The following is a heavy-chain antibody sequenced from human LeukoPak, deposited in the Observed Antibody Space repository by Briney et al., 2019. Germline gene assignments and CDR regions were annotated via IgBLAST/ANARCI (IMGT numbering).Heavy chain of an antibody. J-gene: IGHJ4*02. CDR3: AREARPYDLGYCSRPSCYAFDY. D-gene: IGHD2-2*01. CDR2: IIPIFGTA. V-gene: IGHV1-69*13. CDR1: GGTFSSYA. Sequence: GASVKVSCKASGGTFSSYAISWVRQAPGQGLEWMGGIIPIFGTANYAQKFQGRVTITADESTSTAYMELSSLRSDDTAVYYCAREARPYDLGYCSRPSCYAFDYWGQGNLVTVSS.